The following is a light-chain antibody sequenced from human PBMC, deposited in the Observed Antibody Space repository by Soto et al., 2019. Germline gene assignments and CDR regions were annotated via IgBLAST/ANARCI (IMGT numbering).Light chain of an antibody. Sequence: ETVFTQSPGTLSLSPGERATLSCSASQSVSSSYLAWYQQKPGQAPRLLIYGASSRATGIPDRFSGSGSGTDFNLTISRLETEDFAVYYCQQYGSSPWTFGQGTKVDIK. CDR2: GAS. V-gene: IGKV3-20*01. J-gene: IGKJ1*01. CDR3: QQYGSSPWT. CDR1: QSVSSSY.